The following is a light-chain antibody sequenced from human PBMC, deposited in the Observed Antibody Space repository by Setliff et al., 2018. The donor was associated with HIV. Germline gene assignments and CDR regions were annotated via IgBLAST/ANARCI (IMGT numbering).Light chain of an antibody. Sequence: QSVLTQPASVSGSPGQSISMSCTGSSSKIGSYNFVSWYPQHPDKAPKLIIYDVSKRPSGVSDRFSGSKSGNTASLTISGLQADDEADYYCCSYSGSSTFHVFGGGTKVTVL. J-gene: IGLJ1*01. CDR2: DVS. V-gene: IGLV2-23*02. CDR3: CSYSGSSTFHV. CDR1: SSKIGSYNF.